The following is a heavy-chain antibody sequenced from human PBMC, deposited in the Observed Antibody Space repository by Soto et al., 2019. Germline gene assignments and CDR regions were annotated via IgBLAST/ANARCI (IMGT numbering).Heavy chain of an antibody. V-gene: IGHV3-30*18. J-gene: IGHJ4*02. D-gene: IGHD2-21*01. Sequence: GGSLRLSCPDSGFSFNTYVMDWVRQAPGKGLEWVARILYDGSKEYYADPVKGRFTISRDNSKNTLYLQMDRLRVEDTAVYFCAKGLALMADHWGQGTPVTVSS. CDR2: ILYDGSKE. CDR1: GFSFNTYV. CDR3: AKGLALMADH.